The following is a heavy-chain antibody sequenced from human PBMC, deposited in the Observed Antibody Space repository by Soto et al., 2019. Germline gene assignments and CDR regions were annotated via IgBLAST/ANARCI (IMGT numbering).Heavy chain of an antibody. V-gene: IGHV4-61*01. J-gene: IGHJ4*02. Sequence: QVQLQESGPGLVKPSETLSLTCTVSGGSVSSGSYYWSWIRQPPGKGLEWIGYIYYSGSTNYNPSLKSRVTISVDTSKNQFSLKLSSVAAADTAVYYWARGTRIAVAGTLDYWGQGTLVTVSS. CDR3: ARGTRIAVAGTLDY. CDR1: GGSVSSGSYY. D-gene: IGHD6-19*01. CDR2: IYYSGST.